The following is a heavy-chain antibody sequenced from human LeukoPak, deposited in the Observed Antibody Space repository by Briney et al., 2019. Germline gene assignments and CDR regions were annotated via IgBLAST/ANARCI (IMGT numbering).Heavy chain of an antibody. V-gene: IGHV3-30*02. CDR2: IRYDGSNK. Sequence: GGSLRLSCAASGFTFSSYGMHWVRQAPGKGLEWVACIRYDGSNKYYADSVKGRITVSRDNSKNTMYLQMNSLRAEDTAVYYCAKRGYGCSGGSCYFDYWGQGTLVTVSS. CDR1: GFTFSSYG. D-gene: IGHD2-15*01. J-gene: IGHJ4*02. CDR3: AKRGYGCSGGSCYFDY.